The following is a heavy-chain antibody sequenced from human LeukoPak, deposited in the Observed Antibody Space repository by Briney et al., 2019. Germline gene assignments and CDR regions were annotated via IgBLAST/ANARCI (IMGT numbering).Heavy chain of an antibody. D-gene: IGHD3-10*01. CDR1: AGSISSYY. CDR2: IYYSGST. V-gene: IGHV4-59*08. CDR3: ARRGSGSYSPFDY. J-gene: IGHJ4*02. Sequence: SEALSLTCTVSAGSISSYYRSWVRQPPGRGLEWIGHIYYSGSTNYNPSLKSRVTISVDTSKSQFSLKLRSVTAADTAVYYCARRGSGSYSPFDYWGQGTLVTVSS.